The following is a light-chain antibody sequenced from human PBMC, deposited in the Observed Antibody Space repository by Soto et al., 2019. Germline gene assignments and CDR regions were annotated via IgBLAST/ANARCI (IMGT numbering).Light chain of an antibody. CDR1: SSDVGGYNY. J-gene: IGLJ2*01. CDR3: SSYAGSNNVVV. CDR2: EVS. Sequence: QSALTQPPSASGSPGQSVTISCTGTSSDVGGYNYVSWYQQHPGKAPKLMIYEVSKRPSGVPDRFSGSKSGNTASLSVSGLQAEDEADYYCSSYAGSNNVVVFGGGNKLTVL. V-gene: IGLV2-8*01.